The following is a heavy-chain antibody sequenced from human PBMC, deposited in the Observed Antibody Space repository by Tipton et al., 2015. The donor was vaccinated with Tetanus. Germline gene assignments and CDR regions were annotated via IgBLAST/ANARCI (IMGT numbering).Heavy chain of an antibody. CDR1: GGSINSGGHF. J-gene: IGHJ4*02. CDR2: IRDNGNS. V-gene: IGHV4-31*03. CDR3: ARGSFYAFDF. Sequence: TLSLTCTVSGGSINSGGHFWTWIRQRSGKGLEWIGHIRDNGNSYANPSLSGRVTMSVDKRKNQFSLNLTSVSVADTATYYCARGSFYAFDFWGQGVQVTVSS. D-gene: IGHD3-16*01.